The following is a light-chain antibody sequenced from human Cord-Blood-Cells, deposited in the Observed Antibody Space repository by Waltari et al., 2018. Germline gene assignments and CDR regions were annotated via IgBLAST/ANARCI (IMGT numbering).Light chain of an antibody. CDR1: QSVLYSSNNKNY. V-gene: IGKV4-1*01. J-gene: IGKJ1*01. CDR2: WAS. Sequence: DIVMTQSPDSLAESLGARATINRKSRQSVLYSSNNKNYLAWYQQKPGQPPKLLIYWASTRESGVPDRFSGSGSGTDFTLTISSLQAEDVAVYYCQQYYSTPTFGQGTKVEIK. CDR3: QQYYSTPT.